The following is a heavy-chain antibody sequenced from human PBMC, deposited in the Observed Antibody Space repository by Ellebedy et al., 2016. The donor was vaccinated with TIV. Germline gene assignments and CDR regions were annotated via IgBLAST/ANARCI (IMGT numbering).Heavy chain of an antibody. V-gene: IGHV3-30*02. CDR3: AKGRSAAVGY. Sequence: GESLKISCAASGFSFSNFGMHWVRQAPGKGLEWVAYIRDDGSNKYYADSVRGRFTISRDNSKNTLHLHMSSLRPEDTAVYYCAKGRSAAVGYWGQGTLVTVSS. D-gene: IGHD6-13*01. CDR2: IRDDGSNK. J-gene: IGHJ4*02. CDR1: GFSFSNFG.